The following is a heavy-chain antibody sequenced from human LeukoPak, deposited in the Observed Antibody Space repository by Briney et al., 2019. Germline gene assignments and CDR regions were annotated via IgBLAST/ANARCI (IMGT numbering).Heavy chain of an antibody. CDR3: ARSRGYSYGTTFLDY. CDR2: IHYSGST. D-gene: IGHD5-18*01. CDR1: GGSISSYY. V-gene: IGHV4-59*08. Sequence: SETLSLTCTVSGGSISSYYWSWIRQPPGKGLEWIGYIHYSGSTNYNPSLKSRVIISEDTSKNQFSLKLSSVTAADTAVYYCARSRGYSYGTTFLDYWGQGTLVTVSS. J-gene: IGHJ4*02.